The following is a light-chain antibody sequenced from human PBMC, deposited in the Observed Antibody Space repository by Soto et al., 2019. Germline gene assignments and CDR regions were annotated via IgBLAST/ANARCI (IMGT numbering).Light chain of an antibody. J-gene: IGKJ4*01. CDR1: HSLLHSDGKTF. Sequence: DIVLTQTPLSLSVTPGQPASISCQSSHSLLHSDGKTFLSWYLQTPGQPPHLLIYEVSTRFSGVPDRFSGSGSGTDFTLQISRVEAEDVGVYYCMQNLHLPALTFGGGTKVELK. CDR2: EVS. V-gene: IGKV2D-29*01. CDR3: MQNLHLPALT.